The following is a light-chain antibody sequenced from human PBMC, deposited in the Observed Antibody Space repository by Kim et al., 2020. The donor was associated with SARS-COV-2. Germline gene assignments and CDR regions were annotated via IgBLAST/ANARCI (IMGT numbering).Light chain of an antibody. Sequence: SVSPGQTASITCSGDKLGDKYACWYQQKPGQSPVLVIYQDSKRPSGIPERFSGSNSGNTATLTISGTQAMDEADYYCQAWDSSIPVFGTGTKVTVL. J-gene: IGLJ1*01. CDR1: KLGDKY. CDR3: QAWDSSIPV. V-gene: IGLV3-1*01. CDR2: QDS.